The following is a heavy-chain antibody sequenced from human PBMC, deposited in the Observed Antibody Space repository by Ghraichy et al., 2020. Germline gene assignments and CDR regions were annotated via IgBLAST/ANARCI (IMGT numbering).Heavy chain of an antibody. J-gene: IGHJ6*02. CDR2: IYYSGST. CDR1: GGSISSSSYY. V-gene: IGHV4-39*07. Sequence: SETLSLTCTVSGGSISSSSYYWGWIRQPPGKGLEWIGSIYYSGSTYYNPSLKSRVTISVDTSKNQFSLKLSSVTAADTAVYYCARRHGDLPSYYYYGMDVWGQGTTVTVSS. D-gene: IGHD4-17*01. CDR3: ARRHGDLPSYYYYGMDV.